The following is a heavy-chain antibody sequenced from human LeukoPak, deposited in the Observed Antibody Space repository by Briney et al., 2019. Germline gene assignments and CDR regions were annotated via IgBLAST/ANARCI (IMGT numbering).Heavy chain of an antibody. D-gene: IGHD3-10*01. CDR2: IYHIGST. CDR3: AGELWKHPYFYYGMDV. J-gene: IGHJ6*02. V-gene: IGHV4-61*08. Sequence: SQTLSLTCTVSGGSISSGDYYWTWIRQPPGKGLEWIGYIYHIGSTNYSPSLKSRVTISLDTSKNQFSLRLRSVTAADTAVYYCAGELWKHPYFYYGMDVWGRGTTVTVSS. CDR1: GGSISSGDYY.